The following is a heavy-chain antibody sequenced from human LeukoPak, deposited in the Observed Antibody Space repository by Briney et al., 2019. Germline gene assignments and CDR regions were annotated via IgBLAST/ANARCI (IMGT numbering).Heavy chain of an antibody. V-gene: IGHV3-23*01. Sequence: PGGSLRLSCAASGFSFRTYAMSWVRQAPGKGLEWVSAISDNSGRTYYADSVKGRFTISRDNSKNTLFVQMNSLRAEDTAVYYCAREYDSSWPSWGQGTLVTASS. CDR2: ISDNSGRT. J-gene: IGHJ5*02. CDR3: AREYDSSWPS. CDR1: GFSFRTYA. D-gene: IGHD3-22*01.